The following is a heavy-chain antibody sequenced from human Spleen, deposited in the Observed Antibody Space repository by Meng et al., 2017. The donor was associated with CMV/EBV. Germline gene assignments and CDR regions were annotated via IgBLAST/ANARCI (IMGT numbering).Heavy chain of an antibody. CDR3: ARDGPIFGVVTGFDY. Sequence: GESLKISCAASGFTFSSYSMNWVRQAPGKGLEWVANIKQDGSEMFYADSVKGRFTIYRSNSKNSLSLQMNSLRAEDTAVYYCARDGPIFGVVTGFDYWGQGTVVTVSS. J-gene: IGHJ4*02. CDR1: GFTFSSYS. D-gene: IGHD3-3*01. CDR2: IKQDGSEM. V-gene: IGHV3-7*01.